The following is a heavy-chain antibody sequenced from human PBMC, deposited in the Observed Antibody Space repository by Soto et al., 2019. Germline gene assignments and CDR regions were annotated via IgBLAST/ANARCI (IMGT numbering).Heavy chain of an antibody. CDR1: GFTFSTYS. J-gene: IGHJ4*02. V-gene: IGHV3-48*02. Sequence: GGSLRLSCATSGFTFSTYSMNWVRQAPGKGLEWISFISISSSTKYYADSVKGRFTISRDNAKNSLYLQMNSLRDEDTAVYYCARDVRFLEWFPDYWGQGTLVTVSS. CDR3: ARDVRFLEWFPDY. CDR2: ISISSSTK. D-gene: IGHD3-3*01.